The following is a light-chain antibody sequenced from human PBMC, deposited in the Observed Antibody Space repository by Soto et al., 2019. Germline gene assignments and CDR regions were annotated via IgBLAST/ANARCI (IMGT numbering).Light chain of an antibody. CDR2: DAS. J-gene: IGKJ4*01. V-gene: IGKV3-11*01. CDR3: QQRSNFLT. Sequence: EIVLTQSPATLSLSPGERATLSCRASQSVSSYLAWYQQKPGQAPRLLIYDASNRATGIPARFSGSGSGTDFTFTISSLGPEDFAVYYCQQRSNFLTFGGGTKVDIK. CDR1: QSVSSY.